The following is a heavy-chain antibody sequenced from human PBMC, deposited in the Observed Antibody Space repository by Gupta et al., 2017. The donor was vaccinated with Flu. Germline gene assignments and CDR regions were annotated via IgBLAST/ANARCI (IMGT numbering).Heavy chain of an antibody. Sequence: QVQLVQSGAEVKKPGSSVKVSCKTSGGPFGNYAINWVRQAPGQGLEWMGGIIPNFGTPNYAQKFQGRVTITTDKSTSTAYMELSSLRSEDTAVYYCTRDSSGYYYHFDYWGQGTLVSVSS. D-gene: IGHD3-22*01. V-gene: IGHV1-69*06. CDR2: IIPNFGTP. J-gene: IGHJ4*02. CDR1: GGPFGNYA. CDR3: TRDSSGYYYHFDY.